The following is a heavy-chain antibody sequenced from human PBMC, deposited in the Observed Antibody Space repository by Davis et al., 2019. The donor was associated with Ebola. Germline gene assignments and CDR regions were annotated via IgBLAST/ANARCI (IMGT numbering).Heavy chain of an antibody. V-gene: IGHV3-64D*06. CDR1: GFTFSSYA. Sequence: GESLKISCSASGFTFSSYAMHWVRQAPGKGLEYVSAISSNGGSTSYADSVKGRFTISRDNSKNTLYLQMSSLRAEDTAVYYCARDQPPHTAMVYYYYYMDVWGKGTTVTVSS. J-gene: IGHJ6*03. CDR2: ISSNGGST. D-gene: IGHD5-18*01. CDR3: ARDQPPHTAMVYYYYYMDV.